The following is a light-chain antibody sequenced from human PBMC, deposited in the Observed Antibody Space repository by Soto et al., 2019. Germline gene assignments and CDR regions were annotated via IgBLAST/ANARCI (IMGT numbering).Light chain of an antibody. CDR1: QDLSND. V-gene: IGKV1-33*01. CDR3: QQYHDLPYT. CDR2: GAS. Sequence: DIQMTQSPSSLSASVGDRVTVTCQASQDLSNDLNWYQQKPGKAPKLLIYGASNLETGVPSRFSGSGSGTDFTFTIRSLQPEDLATYYCQQYHDLPYTFGQGTKLDIK. J-gene: IGKJ2*01.